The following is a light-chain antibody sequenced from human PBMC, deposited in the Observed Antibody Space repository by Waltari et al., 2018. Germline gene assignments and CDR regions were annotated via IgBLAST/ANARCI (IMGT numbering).Light chain of an antibody. CDR3: GAWDSSMSVVI. J-gene: IGLJ2*01. CDR2: EGN. Sequence: QSVLTQPPSVSAAPGQKVTISCSGSSSNIGGNFVSWYQHLPGTAPKLLLYEGNKRRSGIPDRVVGSKSGRVASLGMTGLQTGDEADYFCGAWDSSMSVVIFGGGTKLTVL. V-gene: IGLV1-51*01. CDR1: SSNIGGNF.